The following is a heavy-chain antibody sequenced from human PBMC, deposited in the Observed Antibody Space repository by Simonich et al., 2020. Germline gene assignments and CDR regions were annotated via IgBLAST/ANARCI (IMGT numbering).Heavy chain of an antibody. J-gene: IGHJ3*02. V-gene: IGHV1-18*01. CDR2: ISAENGNT. CDR1: GYTFTSYG. D-gene: IGHD1-1*01. CDR3: ARSTTGTTAFDI. Sequence: QIQLVQSGAEVKKPGASVKVSCKASGYTFTSYGIWWGRQAPGQGLEWMGWISAENGNTNVAHKLQVRGTMTTDTSTSTAYMELRSLRADDTAVYYCARSTTGTTAFDIWGQGTMVTVSS.